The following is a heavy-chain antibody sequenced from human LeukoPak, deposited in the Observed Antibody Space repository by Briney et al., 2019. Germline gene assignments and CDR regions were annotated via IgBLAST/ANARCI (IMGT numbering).Heavy chain of an antibody. CDR1: GYTFTSYD. CDR2: MNPNSGNT. D-gene: IGHD3-16*01. J-gene: IGHJ4*02. V-gene: IGHV1-8*01. CDR3: ARGGSRGGAVDY. Sequence: ASAKVSCKASGYTFTSYDINWVRQATGQGLEWMGWMNPNSGNTGYAQKFQGRVTMTRNTSISTAYMELSSLRSEDTAVYYCARGGSRGGAVDYWGQGTLVTVSS.